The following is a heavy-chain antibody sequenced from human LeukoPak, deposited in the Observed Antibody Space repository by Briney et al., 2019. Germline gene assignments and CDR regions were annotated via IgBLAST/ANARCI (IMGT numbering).Heavy chain of an antibody. Sequence: SETLSLTCTVSGGSISSYYWSWIRQPPGKGLEWIGYIYYSGSTNYNPSLKSRVTISVDTSKNQFSLKLSSVTAADTAVYYCARVHCSSTSCSDYWGQGTLVTVPS. V-gene: IGHV4-59*01. CDR2: IYYSGST. CDR3: ARVHCSSTSCSDY. D-gene: IGHD2-2*01. CDR1: GGSISSYY. J-gene: IGHJ4*02.